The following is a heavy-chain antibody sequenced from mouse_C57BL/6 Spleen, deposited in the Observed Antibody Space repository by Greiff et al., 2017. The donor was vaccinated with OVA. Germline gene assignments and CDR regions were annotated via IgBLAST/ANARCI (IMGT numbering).Heavy chain of an antibody. CDR3: ARSRVTSYGGYFDV. CDR2: IDPSDSYT. D-gene: IGHD1-1*01. V-gene: IGHV1-69*01. Sequence: QVQLQQPGAELVMPGASVKLSCKASGYTFTSYWMHWVKQRPGQGLEWIGEIDPSDSYTNYNQKFKGKSTLTVDKSSSTAYMQLSSLTSEDSAVYYCARSRVTSYGGYFDVWGTGTTVTVSS. J-gene: IGHJ1*03. CDR1: GYTFTSYW.